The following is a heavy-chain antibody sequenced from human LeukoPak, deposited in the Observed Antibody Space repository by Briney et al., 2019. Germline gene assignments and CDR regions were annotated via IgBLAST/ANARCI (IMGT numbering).Heavy chain of an antibody. V-gene: IGHV3-33*06. D-gene: IGHD6-19*01. J-gene: IGHJ4*02. CDR3: AKEGSIAVAGTTYYFDY. CDR1: GFTFSTYG. Sequence: GRSLTLSCTASGFTFSTYGMHWVRQAPGKGLEWVAVIWYDGTNEYYADSVKGRFTISRDNSKNTLYLQMNSLRAEDTAVYYCAKEGSIAVAGTTYYFDYWGQGTLVTVSS. CDR2: IWYDGTNE.